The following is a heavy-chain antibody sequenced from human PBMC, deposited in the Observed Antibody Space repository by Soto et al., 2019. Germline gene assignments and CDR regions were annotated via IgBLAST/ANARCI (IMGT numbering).Heavy chain of an antibody. D-gene: IGHD6-19*01. CDR3: AKDTGVAVAGMGGNYYYGMDV. V-gene: IGHV3-30*18. CDR1: GFTFSSYG. Sequence: GGSLRLSCAASGFTFSSYGMHWVRQAPGKGLKWVAVISYDGSNKYYADSVKGRFTISRDNSKNTLYLQMNSLRAEDTAVYYCAKDTGVAVAGMGGNYYYGMDVWGQGTTVTVSS. J-gene: IGHJ6*02. CDR2: ISYDGSNK.